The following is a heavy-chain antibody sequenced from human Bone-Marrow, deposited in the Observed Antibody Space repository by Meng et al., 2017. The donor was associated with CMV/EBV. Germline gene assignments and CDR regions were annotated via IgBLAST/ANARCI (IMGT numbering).Heavy chain of an antibody. CDR1: GYTFDDYA. D-gene: IGHD5-24*01. J-gene: IGHJ4*02. CDR2: ISWNSGSI. V-gene: IGHV3-9*01. CDR3: ARVPPRGVHFDH. Sequence: SLKISCAASGYTFDDYAMHWVRQATGKGLEWVSGISWNSGSIGYADSVKGRVTISRDNAKNSLYVQMNSLRADDTAVYYCARVPPRGVHFDHWGQGTLVTVSS.